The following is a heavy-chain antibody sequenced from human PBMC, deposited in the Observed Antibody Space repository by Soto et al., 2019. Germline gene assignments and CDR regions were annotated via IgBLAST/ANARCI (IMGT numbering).Heavy chain of an antibody. CDR1: GFTFSSYW. Sequence: EVQLVESGGGLVQPGGSLRLSCAASGFTFSSYWMSWVRQAPGKGLEWVANIKQDGSEKYYVDSVKGRFTISRDNAKNSRYLQMNSRRAEDTAVYYCARALNRPIRFLLGGVEGDAFDIWGQETMVTVSS. D-gene: IGHD3-3*01. CDR2: IKQDGSEK. CDR3: ARALNRPIRFLLGGVEGDAFDI. V-gene: IGHV3-7*01. J-gene: IGHJ3*02.